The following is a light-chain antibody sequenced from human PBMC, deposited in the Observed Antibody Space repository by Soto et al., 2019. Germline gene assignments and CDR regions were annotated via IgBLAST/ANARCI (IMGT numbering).Light chain of an antibody. Sequence: QSVLTQPPSVSGSPGQSVTISCTGTSSDVGRYNRVSWYQQPPGTAPKLLIYEVRNRPSGVPDRFSGSRSANTACLTISGLQAEDEADYYCSLYTTNSTFVFGAGTKLTVL. CDR1: SSDVGRYNR. CDR2: EVR. CDR3: SLYTTNSTFV. V-gene: IGLV2-18*01. J-gene: IGLJ1*01.